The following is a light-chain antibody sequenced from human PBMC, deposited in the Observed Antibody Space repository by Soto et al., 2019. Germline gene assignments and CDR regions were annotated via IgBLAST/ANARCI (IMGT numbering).Light chain of an antibody. V-gene: IGLV1-40*01. CDR3: QSYDSSLSGWV. Sequence: QSVLTQPPSVSGAPGQRVTISCTGSSSNIGAGYDVHWYQQLPGTAPKLLIYGNSNRPSGVPDRFSGSKSRTSASLAITGLRAEYEADYYCQSYDSSLSGWVFGGGTKVTVL. J-gene: IGLJ3*02. CDR1: SSNIGAGYD. CDR2: GNS.